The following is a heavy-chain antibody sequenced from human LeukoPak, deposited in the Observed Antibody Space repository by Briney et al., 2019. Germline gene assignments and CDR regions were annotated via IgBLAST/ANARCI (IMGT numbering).Heavy chain of an antibody. CDR1: GYSISSGYY. CDR2: IYHSGTI. D-gene: IGHD6-13*01. CDR3: ARGLGRQQLVSPFDY. J-gene: IGHJ4*02. Sequence: SETLSLTCTVSGYSISSGYYWGWIRQPPGKGLEWLASIYHSGTIYYNPSLKSRVTISVDTSKNQFSLKLTSVTAADTAVYYCARGLGRQQLVSPFDYWGQGTLVTVSS. V-gene: IGHV4-38-2*02.